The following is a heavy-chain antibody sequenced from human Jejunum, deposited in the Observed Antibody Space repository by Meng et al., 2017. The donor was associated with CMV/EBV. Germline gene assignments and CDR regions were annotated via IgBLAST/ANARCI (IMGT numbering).Heavy chain of an antibody. CDR1: GSTFSRYN. J-gene: IGHJ4*02. D-gene: IGHD6-13*01. CDR2: INPNTGNP. Sequence: SCKASGSTFSRYNINWVRQAPRQWLEWMGYINPNTGNPTYVQGFTGRFVFSLDTSVSTAYLQISSLKAEDTAVYYCATGSVAADGKGYWGQGTLVTVSS. V-gene: IGHV7-4-1*02. CDR3: ATGSVAADGKGY.